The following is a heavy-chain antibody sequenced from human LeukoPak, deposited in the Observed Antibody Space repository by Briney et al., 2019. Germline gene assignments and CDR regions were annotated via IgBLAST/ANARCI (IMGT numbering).Heavy chain of an antibody. D-gene: IGHD2-21*02. Sequence: PSETLSLTCAVSGGSISSSDWWTWVRQPPGKGLEWIGEIYHSGSTNYNSSLKSRVTISVDTSKNQFSLKLSSVTAADTAVYYCARALVTSLPDYWGQGILVTVSS. CDR3: ARALVTSLPDY. V-gene: IGHV4-4*02. CDR2: IYHSGST. CDR1: GGSISSSDW. J-gene: IGHJ4*02.